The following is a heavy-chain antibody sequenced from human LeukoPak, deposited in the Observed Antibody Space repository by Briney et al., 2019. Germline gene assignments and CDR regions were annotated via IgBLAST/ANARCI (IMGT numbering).Heavy chain of an antibody. CDR2: IWYDGSNQ. J-gene: IGHJ4*02. CDR3: AKDAGDQGYFDY. V-gene: IGHV3-30-3*02. Sequence: PGTSLRLSCATSGFTFRSHAMHWVRQSPGKGLEWVAQIWYDGSNQYYADSVKGRFTISRDNSKNTLYLQMNSLRTEDTAVYYCAKDAGDQGYFDYWGQGTLVTVSS. CDR1: GFTFRSHA. D-gene: IGHD3-16*01.